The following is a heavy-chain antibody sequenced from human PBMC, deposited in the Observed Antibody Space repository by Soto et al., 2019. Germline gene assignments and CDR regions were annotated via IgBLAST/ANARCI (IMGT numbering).Heavy chain of an antibody. D-gene: IGHD3-10*01. CDR3: ARHRGVATIYDF. J-gene: IGHJ4*02. CDR1: GASISSHLFY. V-gene: IGHV4-39*01. Sequence: SETLSLTCSVSGASISSHLFYWCWIRQPPGKGLEWIGSIFHTGTTSYNPSLKSRLTMSIDTTKNQFSLKVLSVTAADTAIYYCARHRGVATIYDFWGQGTLVTVS. CDR2: IFHTGTT.